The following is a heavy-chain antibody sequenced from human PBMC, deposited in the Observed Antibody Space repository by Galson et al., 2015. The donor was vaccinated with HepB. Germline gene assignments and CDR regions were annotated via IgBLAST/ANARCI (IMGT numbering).Heavy chain of an antibody. J-gene: IGHJ4*02. CDR2: INPSGGST. CDR1: GYTFTSYY. V-gene: IGHV1-46*04. Sequence: SVKVSCKASGYTFTSYYMHWVRQAPGQGLEWMGIINPSGGSTSYAQKLQGRVTMTRDTSTSTVYMERSSLRSEDTAVYYCARGYDSSGYYPYYFDYWGQGTLVTISS. CDR3: ARGYDSSGYYPYYFDY. D-gene: IGHD3-22*01.